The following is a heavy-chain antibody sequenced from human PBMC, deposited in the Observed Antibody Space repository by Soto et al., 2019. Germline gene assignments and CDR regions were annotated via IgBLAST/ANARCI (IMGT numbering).Heavy chain of an antibody. CDR3: ARVGSSWSFDY. CDR2: IWYDGSNK. D-gene: IGHD6-13*01. CDR1: GFTCSSYG. J-gene: IGHJ4*02. Sequence: QAELVESGGGVVQPGRSLRLSCAASGFTCSSYGMHWVRQAPGKGLEWVAIIWYDGSNKYYSDSVKGRFTISRDSSKNTLYLQMNSLSAEDTAVYYCARVGSSWSFDYWGQGTLVTVSS. V-gene: IGHV3-33*01.